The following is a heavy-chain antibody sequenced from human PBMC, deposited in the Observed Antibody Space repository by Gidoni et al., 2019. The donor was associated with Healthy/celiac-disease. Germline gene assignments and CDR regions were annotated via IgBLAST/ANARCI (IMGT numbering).Heavy chain of an antibody. V-gene: IGHV1-69*01. J-gene: IGHJ4*02. Sequence: QVQLVQSGAEVKKTGSSVKVSCKASGGTVSSYAISWVRQAPGQGLEWMGGIIPIFGTANYAQKFQGRVTITADESTSTAYMELSSLRSEDTAVYYCARDTLQWLKGGYFDYWGQGTLVTVSS. CDR3: ARDTLQWLKGGYFDY. CDR2: IIPIFGTA. D-gene: IGHD6-19*01. CDR1: GGTVSSYA.